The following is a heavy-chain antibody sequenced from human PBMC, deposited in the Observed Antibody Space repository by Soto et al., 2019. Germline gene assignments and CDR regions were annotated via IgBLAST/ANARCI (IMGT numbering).Heavy chain of an antibody. V-gene: IGHV4-31*03. Sequence: QVQLQESGPGLVKPSQTLSLTCTVSGGSISSGGYYWSWIRQHPGKGLEWIGYIYYSGSTYYNPSLKGRVTISVDTSKNQFSLKLSSVTAADTAVYYCARERVMEWLRSVIDYWGQGTLVTVSS. D-gene: IGHD5-12*01. CDR2: IYYSGST. J-gene: IGHJ4*02. CDR1: GGSISSGGYY. CDR3: ARERVMEWLRSVIDY.